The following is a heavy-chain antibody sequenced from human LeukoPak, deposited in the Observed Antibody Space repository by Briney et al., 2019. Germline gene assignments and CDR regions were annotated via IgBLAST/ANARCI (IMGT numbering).Heavy chain of an antibody. Sequence: PGGSLRLSCAASGFNFRIHYMSWVRQAPGKGLEWVAKIKPDGSDMWYADSVGGRFTVSKDNAKNSLFLQLNNLRVEDTAVYYCVRGHWFSLDCWGQGTLVTVSS. CDR3: VRGHWFSLDC. CDR2: IKPDGSDM. J-gene: IGHJ4*02. D-gene: IGHD3-9*01. V-gene: IGHV3-7*01. CDR1: GFNFRIHY.